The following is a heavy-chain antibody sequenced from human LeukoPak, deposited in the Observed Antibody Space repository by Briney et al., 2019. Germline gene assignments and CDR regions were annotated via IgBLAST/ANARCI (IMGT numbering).Heavy chain of an antibody. CDR1: GFTFSSYA. J-gene: IGHJ4*02. V-gene: IGHV3-23*01. CDR2: ISGSGGST. Sequence: GGSLRLSCAASGFTFSSYAMSWVRQAPGKGLEWVSAISGSGGSTYYADSVKGRFTISRDNPKKSLYLQMNALRYEDTAIYYCARDHDWAFDLWGQGTLVTVSS. D-gene: IGHD3-9*01. CDR3: ARDHDWAFDL.